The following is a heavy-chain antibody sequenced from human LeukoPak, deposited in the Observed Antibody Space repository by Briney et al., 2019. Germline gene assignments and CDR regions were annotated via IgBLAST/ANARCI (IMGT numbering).Heavy chain of an antibody. J-gene: IGHJ3*02. CDR2: IGSTSDTK. CDR3: AKILGDSSGWYAGAFDI. Sequence: GGSLRLSCAASGFTLSSYSMNWVRQAPGKGLEWVSYIGSTSDTKYYADSVKGRFTISRDNSKNTLYLQMNSLRAEDTAVYYCAKILGDSSGWYAGAFDIWGQGTMVTVSS. D-gene: IGHD6-19*01. V-gene: IGHV3-48*01. CDR1: GFTLSSYS.